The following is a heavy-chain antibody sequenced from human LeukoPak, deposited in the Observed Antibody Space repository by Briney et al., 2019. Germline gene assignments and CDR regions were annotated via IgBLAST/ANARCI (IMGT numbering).Heavy chain of an antibody. CDR2: IYYSGST. CDR1: GGSVSSGSYY. J-gene: IGHJ4*02. D-gene: IGHD4-17*01. V-gene: IGHV4-61*01. Sequence: SETLSLTCTVSGGSVSSGSYYWSWLRQPPGKGLEWIGYIYYSGSTNYNPSLKSRVTISVDTSRNQSSLKLSSVTAADTAMYYCARERYGDSVDYWGQGTLVTVSS. CDR3: ARERYGDSVDY.